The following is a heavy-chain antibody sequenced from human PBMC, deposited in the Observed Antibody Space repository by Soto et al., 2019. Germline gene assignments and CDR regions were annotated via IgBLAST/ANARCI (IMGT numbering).Heavy chain of an antibody. D-gene: IGHD3-10*01. J-gene: IGHJ3*02. CDR1: GFTFSSYG. CDR2: IWYDGSNK. Sequence: WGSLRLSCAASGFTFSSYGMHWVRQAPGKGLEWVAVIWYDGSNKYYADSVKGRFTISRDNSKNTLYLQMNSLRAEDTAVYYCARDGYYSVGAFDIWGQGTMVTVSS. V-gene: IGHV3-33*01. CDR3: ARDGYYSVGAFDI.